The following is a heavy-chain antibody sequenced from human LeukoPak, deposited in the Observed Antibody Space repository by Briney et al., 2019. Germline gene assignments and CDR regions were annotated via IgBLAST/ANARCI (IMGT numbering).Heavy chain of an antibody. CDR2: IIPILGIA. D-gene: IGHD3-10*01. V-gene: IGHV1-69*04. J-gene: IGHJ4*02. CDR1: GGTLSSYA. CDR3: ARPASYGSGSSDYFDY. Sequence: ASVKVSCKASGGTLSSYAISWVRQAPGQGLEWMGRIIPILGIANYAQKFQGRVTITADKSTSTAYMELSGLRSEDTAVYYCARPASYGSGSSDYFDYWGQGTLVTVSS.